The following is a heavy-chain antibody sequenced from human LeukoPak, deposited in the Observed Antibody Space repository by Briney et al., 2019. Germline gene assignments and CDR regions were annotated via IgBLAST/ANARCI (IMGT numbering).Heavy chain of an antibody. V-gene: IGHV1-24*01. CDR2: FDPEDGET. D-gene: IGHD3-10*01. J-gene: IGHJ4*02. CDR1: GYTLTELS. Sequence: ASVKVSCKVSGYTLTELSMHWVRQAPGKGLEWMGGFDPEDGETIYAQKFQGRVTMTEDTFTDTAYMELSSLRSEDTAVYYCATDYPHFTMVRGVINYWGQGTLVTVSS. CDR3: ATDYPHFTMVRGVINY.